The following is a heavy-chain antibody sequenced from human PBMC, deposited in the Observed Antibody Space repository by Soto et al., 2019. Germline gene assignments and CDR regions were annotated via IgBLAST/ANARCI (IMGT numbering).Heavy chain of an antibody. D-gene: IGHD3-10*01. CDR1: GYTFTSYG. CDR3: ARDRLWFGELSVGGGWFDP. V-gene: IGHV1-18*01. Sequence: QVQLVQSGAEVKKPGASVKVSCKASGYTFTSYGISWVRQAPGQGLEWMGWISAYNGNTNYAQKLQGRVTMTTDTSTSTAYMELRSLRSDDTAVYYCARDRLWFGELSVGGGWFDPWGQGTLVTVSS. J-gene: IGHJ5*02. CDR2: ISAYNGNT.